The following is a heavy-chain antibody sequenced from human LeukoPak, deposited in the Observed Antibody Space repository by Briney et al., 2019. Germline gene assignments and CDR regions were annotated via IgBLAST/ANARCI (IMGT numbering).Heavy chain of an antibody. Sequence: GESLKISCKGSGYNFTSYWVGRVRQMPGKGLQCSGTIYPGDSDTRYSPSFQGQVTISVDKSVSTAYLQWSSLKASDTAMYYCARSDSSGGARGIQYWGQGTPVTVSS. D-gene: IGHD3-22*01. CDR2: IYPGDSDT. J-gene: IGHJ1*01. V-gene: IGHV5-51*01. CDR3: ARSDSSGGARGIQY. CDR1: GYNFTSYW.